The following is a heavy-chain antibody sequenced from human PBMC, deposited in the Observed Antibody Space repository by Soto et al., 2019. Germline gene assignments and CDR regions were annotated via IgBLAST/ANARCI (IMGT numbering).Heavy chain of an antibody. D-gene: IGHD2-2*01. Sequence: XETLSLTCTVSGGSISSSSYYWGWIRQPPGKGLEWIGSIYYSGSTYYNPSLKSRVTISVDTSKNQFSLKLSSVTAADTAVYYCARDIVVVPAATRYYYGMDVWGQGTTVTVS. CDR1: GGSISSSSYY. J-gene: IGHJ6*02. CDR3: ARDIVVVPAATRYYYGMDV. V-gene: IGHV4-39*02. CDR2: IYYSGST.